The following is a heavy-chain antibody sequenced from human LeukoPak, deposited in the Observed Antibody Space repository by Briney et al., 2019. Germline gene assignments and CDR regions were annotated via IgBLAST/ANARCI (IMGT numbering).Heavy chain of an antibody. CDR2: IYSGGST. J-gene: IGHJ6*02. Sequence: GGSLRLSCAASGFTVSSNYMSWVRQAPGKGLEWVSVIYSGGSTYYADSVKGRFTISRDNSKNTLYLQMNSLRAEDTAVYYCAKDRRSGYCSSTSCYHYYYGMDVWGQGTTVTVSS. V-gene: IGHV3-53*05. CDR3: AKDRRSGYCSSTSCYHYYYGMDV. D-gene: IGHD2-2*01. CDR1: GFTVSSNY.